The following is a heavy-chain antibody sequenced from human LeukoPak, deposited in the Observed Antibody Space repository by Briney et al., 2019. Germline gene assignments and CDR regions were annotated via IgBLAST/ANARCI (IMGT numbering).Heavy chain of an antibody. Sequence: PGKSLRLPCAASGFTFSSYAMHWVRQAPGKGLEWVAVISYDGSNKYYADSVKGRFTISRDNSKNTLYLQMNSLRAEDTAVYYCARDGGDCYYDYWGQGTLVTVSS. D-gene: IGHD2-21*02. V-gene: IGHV3-30-3*01. CDR2: ISYDGSNK. CDR1: GFTFSSYA. J-gene: IGHJ4*02. CDR3: ARDGGDCYYDY.